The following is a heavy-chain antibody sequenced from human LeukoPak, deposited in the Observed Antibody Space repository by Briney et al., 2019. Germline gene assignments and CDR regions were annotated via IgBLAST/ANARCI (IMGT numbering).Heavy chain of an antibody. CDR3: AAMRACSSSTCNPFDK. CDR2: ITTGSHYI. CDR1: GFIFSTYD. J-gene: IGHJ4*02. V-gene: IGHV3-21*01. Sequence: PGGSLRLPCAASGFIFSTYDMNWVRQAPGKGLEWVSLITTGSHYIYYADSVKGRFTISRDNARSSLFLQMNSLRADDTAVYYCAAMRACSSSTCNPFDKWGQGTLVTVSS. D-gene: IGHD2-2*01.